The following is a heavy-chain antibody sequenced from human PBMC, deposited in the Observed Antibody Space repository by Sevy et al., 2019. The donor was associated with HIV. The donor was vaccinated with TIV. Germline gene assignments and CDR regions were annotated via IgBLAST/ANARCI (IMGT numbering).Heavy chain of an antibody. Sequence: GGSLRLSCAASGFTFSSYWMSWVRQAPGKGLEWVANIKQDGSGKYYVDSVKGRFTISRDNAKNSLYLQMNSLRAEDTAVYYCARAAKATYYDFWTNLVGDFDIWGQGTMVTVSS. V-gene: IGHV3-7*01. CDR3: ARAAKATYYDFWTNLVGDFDI. D-gene: IGHD3-3*01. CDR1: GFTFSSYW. CDR2: IKQDGSGK. J-gene: IGHJ3*02.